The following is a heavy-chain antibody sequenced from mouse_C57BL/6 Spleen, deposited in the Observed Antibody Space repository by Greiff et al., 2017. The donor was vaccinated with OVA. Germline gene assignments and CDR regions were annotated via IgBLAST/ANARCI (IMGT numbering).Heavy chain of an antibody. CDR3: ARGVTTVVDYYAMDY. CDR1: GYSFTDYN. Sequence: VQLQQSGPELVKPGASVKISCKASGYSFTDYNMNWVKQSNGKSLEWIGVINPNYGTTSYNKKFKGKATLTVDQSSSTAYMQLNSLTSEYSAVYYCARGVTTVVDYYAMDYWGQGTSVTVSS. J-gene: IGHJ4*01. V-gene: IGHV1-39*01. D-gene: IGHD1-1*01. CDR2: INPNYGTT.